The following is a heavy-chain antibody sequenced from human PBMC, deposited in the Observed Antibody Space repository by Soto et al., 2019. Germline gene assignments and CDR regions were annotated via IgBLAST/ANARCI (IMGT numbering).Heavy chain of an antibody. J-gene: IGHJ6*02. V-gene: IGHV3-30*03. CDR1: GFTFSSYG. CDR2: ISYDGSNK. Sequence: GGSLRLSCAASGFTFSSYGMHWVRQAPGKGLEWVAVISYDGSNKYYADSVKGRFTISRDNSKNTLYLQMNSLRAEDTAVYYCAEAGYSGYENYYGMDVWGQGTTVTVSS. D-gene: IGHD5-12*01. CDR3: AEAGYSGYENYYGMDV.